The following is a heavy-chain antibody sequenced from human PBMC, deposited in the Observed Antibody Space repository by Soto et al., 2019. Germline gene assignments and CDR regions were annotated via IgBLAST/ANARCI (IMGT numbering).Heavy chain of an antibody. J-gene: IGHJ4*02. CDR3: AKDSSSMGYYDSSGYAPAIGGQYFDY. Sequence: GVALRLSCAASEFTFSSYAMSWVRQAPGKGLEWVSAISGSGGSTYYADSVKGRFTISRDNSKNTLYLQMNSLRAEDTAVYYCAKDSSSMGYYDSSGYAPAIGGQYFDYRGQGTLVTVPS. CDR1: EFTFSSYA. V-gene: IGHV3-23*01. CDR2: ISGSGGST. D-gene: IGHD3-22*01.